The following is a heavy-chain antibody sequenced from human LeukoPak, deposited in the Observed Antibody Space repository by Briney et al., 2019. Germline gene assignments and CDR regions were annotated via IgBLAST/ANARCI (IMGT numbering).Heavy chain of an antibody. Sequence: GGSLRLSCAASGFTFSSYWMSWVRQAPGKGLEWVANINQDESEENFVDSVKGRFSISRDNAKRSLYLQMSSLRAEDTAMYYCARDRGYSTFDFWGQGTLVTVSS. D-gene: IGHD4-11*01. V-gene: IGHV3-7*04. CDR2: INQDESEE. CDR3: ARDRGYSTFDF. CDR1: GFTFSSYW. J-gene: IGHJ4*02.